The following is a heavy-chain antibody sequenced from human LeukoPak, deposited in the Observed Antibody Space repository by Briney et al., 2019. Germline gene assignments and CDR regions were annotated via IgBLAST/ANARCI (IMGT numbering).Heavy chain of an antibody. CDR2: IYYSGST. J-gene: IGHJ2*01. CDR3: ARNWYSSSWYVWYFDL. Sequence: PSETLSLTCTVSGGSISSSTYYWGWIRQPPGKGLEWIGSIYYSGSTYYNPSLKSRVTISVDTSKSQFSLKLSSVTAADTAVYYCARNWYSSSWYVWYFDLWGRGTLVTVSS. CDR1: GGSISSSTYY. D-gene: IGHD6-13*01. V-gene: IGHV4-39*07.